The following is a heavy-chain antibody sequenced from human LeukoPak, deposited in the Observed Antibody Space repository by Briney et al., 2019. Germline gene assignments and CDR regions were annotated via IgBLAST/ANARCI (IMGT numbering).Heavy chain of an antibody. D-gene: IGHD3-16*01. Sequence: SETLSLTCAVYGGSFSGYYWSWIRQPPGKGLEWIGYIYYSGSTDYNPSLKSRVTISMDTSKNQFSLKLSSVTAADTAVYYCARGVTGWFGGFDYWGQGTLVTVSS. CDR2: IYYSGST. CDR1: GGSFSGYY. V-gene: IGHV4-34*09. CDR3: ARGVTGWFGGFDY. J-gene: IGHJ4*02.